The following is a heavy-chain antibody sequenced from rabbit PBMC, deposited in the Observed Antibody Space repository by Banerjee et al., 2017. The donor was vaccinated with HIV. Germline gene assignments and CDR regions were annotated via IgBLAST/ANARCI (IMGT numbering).Heavy chain of an antibody. CDR2: IYAGSSGNT. J-gene: IGHJ4*01. CDR1: GIDFSSYYY. CDR3: ARSAGGNYAWAFNL. V-gene: IGHV1S45*01. Sequence: QQQLEESGGGLVKPGGTLTLTCKAFGIDFSSYYYMCWVRQAPGKGLEWIACIYAGSSGNTYYASWAKGRFTISKTSSTTVTLQMTSLTAADTATYFCARSAGGNYAWAFNLWDPGTLVTVS. D-gene: IGHD8-1*01.